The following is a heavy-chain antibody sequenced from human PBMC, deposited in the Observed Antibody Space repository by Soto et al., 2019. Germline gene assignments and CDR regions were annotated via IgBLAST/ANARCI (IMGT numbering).Heavy chain of an antibody. CDR3: ARHKKFFHGDYVNY. J-gene: IGHJ4*02. V-gene: IGHV4-39*01. CDR1: GGSISSSSYY. CDR2: IYYGGST. Sequence: QLQLQESGPGLVKPSDTLSLTCTVSGGSISSSSYYWGWIRQPPGKGLEWIGSIYYGGSTYYNPSLKSRVTISVDTSKNQFSLKLSSVTAAYTAVYYCARHKKFFHGDYVNYWGQGTLVTVSS. D-gene: IGHD4-17*01.